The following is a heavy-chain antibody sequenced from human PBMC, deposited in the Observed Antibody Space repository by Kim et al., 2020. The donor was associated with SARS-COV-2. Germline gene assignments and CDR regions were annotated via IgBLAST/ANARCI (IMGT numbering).Heavy chain of an antibody. V-gene: IGHV3-30*04. D-gene: IGHD2-15*01. CDR2: ISYDGSNK. CDR3: AREADRLRAAFDY. Sequence: GGSLRLSCAASGFTFSSYAMHWVRQAPGKGLEWVAVISYDGSNKYYADSVKGRFTISRDNSKNTLYLQMTSLRAEDTAVYYCAREADRLRAAFDYWGQGT. J-gene: IGHJ4*02. CDR1: GFTFSSYA.